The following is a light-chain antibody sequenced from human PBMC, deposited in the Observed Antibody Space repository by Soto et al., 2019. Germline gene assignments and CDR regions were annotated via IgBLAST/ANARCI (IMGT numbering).Light chain of an antibody. Sequence: DIQLTQSPSTLSASVGDRVTITCRASQSVNTWLAWYQQKPGKAPKVLIYRAPVLESGVPSRFSGSGSGTELTLTISSLQPDDFATYYCQQYNSWWTFGQGTKVDIK. CDR3: QQYNSWWT. CDR1: QSVNTW. V-gene: IGKV1-5*03. J-gene: IGKJ1*01. CDR2: RAP.